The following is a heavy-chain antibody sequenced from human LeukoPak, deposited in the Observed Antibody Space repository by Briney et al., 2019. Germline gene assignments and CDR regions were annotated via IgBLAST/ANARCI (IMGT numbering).Heavy chain of an antibody. CDR2: MNPNDGGT. Sequence: GASVKVSCKASGYAFSACYIHWVRQAPGQGLEWMGWMNPNDGGTNYAQKFQGKVTMTRDTSINTAYMELSRLRSDDTAVYYCASGYFDSSGYRTADVFDYWGQGTLVTVSS. V-gene: IGHV1-2*02. CDR1: GYAFSACY. CDR3: ASGYFDSSGYRTADVFDY. D-gene: IGHD3-22*01. J-gene: IGHJ4*02.